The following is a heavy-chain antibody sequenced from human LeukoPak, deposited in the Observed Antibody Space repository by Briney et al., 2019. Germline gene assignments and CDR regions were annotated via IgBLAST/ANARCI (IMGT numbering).Heavy chain of an antibody. CDR1: GGSISSYY. D-gene: IGHD3-22*01. Sequence: SETLSLTCTVSGGSISSYYWSWIRQPPGKGLEWIGYIHYSGSTNYNPSLKSRVTISVDTSKNQFSLKLSSVTAADTAVYYCARTSRLVVVLYWGQGTLVTVSS. V-gene: IGHV4-59*12. CDR3: ARTSRLVVVLY. J-gene: IGHJ4*02. CDR2: IHYSGST.